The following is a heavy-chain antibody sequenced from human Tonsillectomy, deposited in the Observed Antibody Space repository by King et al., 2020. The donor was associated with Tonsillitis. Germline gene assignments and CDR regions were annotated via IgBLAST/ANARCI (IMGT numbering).Heavy chain of an antibody. D-gene: IGHD3-3*01. CDR3: ARLVIFGVIRD. V-gene: IGHV4-39*01. Sequence: LQLQESGPGLVKPSETLSLTCSVSGGSISSSSYYWGWIRQPPGKGLEWIGSIYYSGSTYYNPSLKSRGTISVDTSKNQFSLKLSSVTAADTAVYYCARLVIFGVIRDWGQGTLVTVSS. CDR1: GGSISSSSYY. J-gene: IGHJ4*02. CDR2: IYYSGST.